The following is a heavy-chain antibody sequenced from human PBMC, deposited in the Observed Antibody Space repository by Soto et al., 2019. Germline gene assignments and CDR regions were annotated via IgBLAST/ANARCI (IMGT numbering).Heavy chain of an antibody. J-gene: IGHJ6*03. D-gene: IGHD4-4*01. CDR3: ARDWVDYIEYPTPGDYYYYYMDV. V-gene: IGHV1-18*01. Sequence: ASVKVSCKASGYTFTSYGISWVRQAPGQGLEWMGWISAYNGNTNYAQKLQGRVTMTTDTSTSTAYMELRSLRSDNTAVYYCARDWVDYIEYPTPGDYYYYYMDVWGKGTTVTVSS. CDR1: GYTFTSYG. CDR2: ISAYNGNT.